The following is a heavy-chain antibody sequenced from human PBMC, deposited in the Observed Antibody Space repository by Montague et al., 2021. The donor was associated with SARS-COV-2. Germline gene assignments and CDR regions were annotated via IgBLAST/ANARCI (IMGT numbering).Heavy chain of an antibody. CDR3: ARHPIGSFPRYGMDV. Sequence: SETLSLTCTVSGGSISSYYWSWIQQPPGKGLEWIGYIYYSGSTNYNPSLKSRVTISVDTSKNQFSLKLSSVTAADTAVYYCARHPIGSFPRYGMDVWGQGTTVTVSS. CDR2: IYYSGST. J-gene: IGHJ6*02. D-gene: IGHD2-15*01. V-gene: IGHV4-59*08. CDR1: GGSISSYY.